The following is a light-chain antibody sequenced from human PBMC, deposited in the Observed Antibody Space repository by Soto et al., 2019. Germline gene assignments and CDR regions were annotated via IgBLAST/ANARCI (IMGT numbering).Light chain of an antibody. Sequence: EIVVTQSPGTVSLSPGEGATLSCRASQSVSYYLAWYQQKPGQAPRLLIYDASSRATGVPDRFSGSGSGTDFTLTISRLEPEDFAVYYCQQYGSSGTFGQGTKVDIK. CDR3: QQYGSSGT. V-gene: IGKV3-20*01. CDR2: DAS. CDR1: QSVSYY. J-gene: IGKJ1*01.